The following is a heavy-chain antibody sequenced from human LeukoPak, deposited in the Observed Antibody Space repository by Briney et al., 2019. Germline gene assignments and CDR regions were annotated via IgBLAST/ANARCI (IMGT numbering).Heavy chain of an antibody. CDR3: ARVGTSYPHVWYFDY. CDR1: GGSISSYY. V-gene: IGHV4-4*07. CDR2: IYTSGST. J-gene: IGHJ4*02. D-gene: IGHD1-26*01. Sequence: SETLSLTCTVSGGSISSYYWSWIRQPAGKGLEWIGRIYTSGSTNYNPSLKSRVTMPVDTSKNQFSLKLSSVTAADTAVYYCARVGTSYPHVWYFDYWGQGTLVTVSS.